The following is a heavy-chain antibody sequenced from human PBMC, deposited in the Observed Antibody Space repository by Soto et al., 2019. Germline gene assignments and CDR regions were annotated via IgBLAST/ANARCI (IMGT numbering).Heavy chain of an antibody. CDR1: GFTFSDYY. J-gene: IGHJ4*02. V-gene: IGHV3-15*01. CDR3: TNDYFDY. Sequence: VQLVESGGGLVKPGGSLRLSCAASGFTFSDYYMSWIRQAPGKGLEWVGRIKSKTDGGTTDYAAPVKGRFTISRDDSKNTLYLQMNSLKTEDTAVYYCTNDYFDYWGQGTLVTVSS. CDR2: IKSKTDGGTT.